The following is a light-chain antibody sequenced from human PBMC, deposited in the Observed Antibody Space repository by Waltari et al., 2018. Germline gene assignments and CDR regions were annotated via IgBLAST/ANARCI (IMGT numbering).Light chain of an antibody. J-gene: IGKJ2*01. Sequence: EIVLTQSPGTLSLSPGERATLSCRASRSVSSSYLAWYQQKPGQAPRLLIYCASSRATGIPDRFSGSGSGTDFTLTISRLEPEDLAVYHCQQYNSSPYTFGQGTKLEIK. CDR3: QQYNSSPYT. V-gene: IGKV3-20*01. CDR2: CAS. CDR1: RSVSSSY.